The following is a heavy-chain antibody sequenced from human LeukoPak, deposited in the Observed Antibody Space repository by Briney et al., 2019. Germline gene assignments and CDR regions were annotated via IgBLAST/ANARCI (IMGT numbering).Heavy chain of an antibody. CDR1: GYTFTSYD. D-gene: IGHD3-3*01. J-gene: IGHJ6*03. CDR3: ARAGSASYYDFWSGSVHYYYYMDV. Sequence: ASVKVSCKASGYTFTSYDINWVRQATGQGLEWMGWMNPNSGNTGYAQKFQGRVTITRNTSISTAYMELSSLRSEDTAVYYCARAGSASYYDFWSGSVHYYYYMDVWGKGTTVTVSS. CDR2: MNPNSGNT. V-gene: IGHV1-8*03.